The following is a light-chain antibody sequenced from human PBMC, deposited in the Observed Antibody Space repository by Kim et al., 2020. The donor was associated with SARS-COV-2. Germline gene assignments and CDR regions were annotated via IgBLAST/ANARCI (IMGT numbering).Light chain of an antibody. V-gene: IGKV3-20*01. CDR1: QSVTNNY. J-gene: IGKJ2*01. CDR2: AAS. CDR3: QQYGGSPYT. Sequence: IVLTQSPGTLSLSPGERATLSCRASQSVTNNYLAWYQQRPGQAPRLLIYAASNRATGIPDRFSGSASGTDFTLTISRLDPEDFAVYYCQQYGGSPYTFGQGTKLEI.